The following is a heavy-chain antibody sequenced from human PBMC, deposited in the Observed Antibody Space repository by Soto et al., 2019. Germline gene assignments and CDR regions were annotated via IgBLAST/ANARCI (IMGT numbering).Heavy chain of an antibody. CDR1: GGSISSGGYY. Sequence: QVQLQESGPGLVKPSQTLSLTCTVSGGSISSGGYYWSWIRQHPGKGLEWIGYIYYRGSTYYNPSFNRGFTISVHTSKYQFPLKLSSVTASDTAVYYCARTPRYWCEGTLVSVSS. J-gene: IGHJ4*02. CDR3: ARTPRY. D-gene: IGHD2-15*01. CDR2: IYYRGST. V-gene: IGHV4-31*03.